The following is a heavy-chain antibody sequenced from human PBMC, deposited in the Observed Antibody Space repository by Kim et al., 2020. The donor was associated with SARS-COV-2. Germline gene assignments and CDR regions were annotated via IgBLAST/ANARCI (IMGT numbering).Heavy chain of an antibody. CDR3: ARGQTNWEIDY. J-gene: IGHJ4*02. V-gene: IGHV3-33*01. Sequence: KYYADPVKGRFTISRDNSKNTLYLQMNSLRAEDTAVYYCARGQTNWEIDYWGQGTLVTVSS. CDR2: K. D-gene: IGHD7-27*01.